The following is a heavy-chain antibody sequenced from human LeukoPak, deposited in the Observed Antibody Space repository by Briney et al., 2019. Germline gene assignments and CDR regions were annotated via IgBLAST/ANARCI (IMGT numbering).Heavy chain of an antibody. D-gene: IGHD3-22*01. CDR3: ARGLESYYDSSGYHPRYFDY. J-gene: IGHJ4*02. Sequence: GGSLGLSCAASGFTFSSYSMNWVRQAPGKGLEWVSSISSSSSYIYYADSVKGRFTISRDNAKNSLYLQMNSLRVEDTAVYYCARGLESYYDSSGYHPRYFDYWGQGTLVTVSS. CDR2: ISSSSSYI. CDR1: GFTFSSYS. V-gene: IGHV3-21*01.